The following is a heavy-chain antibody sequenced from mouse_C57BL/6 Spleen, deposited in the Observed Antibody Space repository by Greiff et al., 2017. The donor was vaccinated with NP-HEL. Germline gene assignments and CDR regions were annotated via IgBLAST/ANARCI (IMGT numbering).Heavy chain of an antibody. D-gene: IGHD4-1*01. J-gene: IGHJ1*03. V-gene: IGHV1-63*01. CDR2: IYPGGGYT. CDR1: GYTFTNYW. Sequence: VQLQQSGAELVRPGTSVKMSCKASGYTFTNYWIGWAKQRPGHGLEWIGDIYPGGGYTNYNEKFKGKATLTADKSSSTAYMQVSSLTSEDAAIYYCARSLLTGGYFDVWGTGTTVTVSS. CDR3: ARSLLTGGYFDV.